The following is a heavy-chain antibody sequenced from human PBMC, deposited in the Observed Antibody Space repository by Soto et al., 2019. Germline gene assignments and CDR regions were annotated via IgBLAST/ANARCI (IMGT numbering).Heavy chain of an antibody. J-gene: IGHJ4*02. CDR2: IIPIFGTA. V-gene: IGHV1-69*01. Sequence: QVQLVQSGAEVQKPRSSVKVSCKASGGTFSSYAISWVRQAPGQGLEWMGGIIPIFGTANYAQKFQGRVTITADESTSTAYMELSSLRSEDTAVYYCARGQGYYYDSSGYYSYWGQGTLVTVSS. CDR1: GGTFSSYA. D-gene: IGHD3-22*01. CDR3: ARGQGYYYDSSGYYSY.